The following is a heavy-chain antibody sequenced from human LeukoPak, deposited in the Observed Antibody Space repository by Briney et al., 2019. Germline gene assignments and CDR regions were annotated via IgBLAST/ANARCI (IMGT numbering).Heavy chain of an antibody. CDR3: ARVMGGVATPFDY. CDR1: GFTFSSYA. J-gene: IGHJ4*02. Sequence: GGSLRLSCAASGFTFSSYAMSWVRQAPGKGLEWVSAISSSGSTIYYADSVKGRFTISRDNAKNSLYLQMNSLRAEDTAVYYCARVMGGVATPFDYWGQGTLVTVSS. CDR2: ISSSGSTI. V-gene: IGHV3-21*04. D-gene: IGHD5-12*01.